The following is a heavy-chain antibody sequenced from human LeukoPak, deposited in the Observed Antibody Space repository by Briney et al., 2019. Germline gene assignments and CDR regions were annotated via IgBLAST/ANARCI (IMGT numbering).Heavy chain of an antibody. CDR2: IRYDGSNK. V-gene: IGHV3-30*02. CDR3: ANQLGYCSSTSCFDY. J-gene: IGHJ4*02. D-gene: IGHD2-2*01. CDR1: GFTFSSYG. Sequence: GGSLRLSCAASGFTFSSYGMHWVRQAPGKGLEWVAFIRYDGSNKYYADSVKGRFTISRDNSKNTLYLQMISLRGEDTAVYYCANQLGYCSSTSCFDYWGQGTLVTVSS.